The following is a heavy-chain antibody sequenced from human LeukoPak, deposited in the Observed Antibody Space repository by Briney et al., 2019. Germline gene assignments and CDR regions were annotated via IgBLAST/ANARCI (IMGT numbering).Heavy chain of an antibody. CDR2: IYYSGST. V-gene: IGHV4-39*07. J-gene: IGHJ5*02. D-gene: IGHD1-1*01. CDR3: ARVTLLGTTVWFDP. CDR1: GGSISSSSYY. Sequence: SETLSLTCTVSGGSISSSSYYWGWIRQPPGKGLEWIGSIYYSGSTYYNPSLKSRVTISVDTSKNQFSLKLSSVTAADTGVYYCARVTLLGTTVWFDPWGQGTLVTVSS.